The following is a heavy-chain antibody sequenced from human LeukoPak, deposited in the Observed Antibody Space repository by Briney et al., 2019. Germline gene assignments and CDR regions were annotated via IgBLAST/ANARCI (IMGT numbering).Heavy chain of an antibody. J-gene: IGHJ4*01. CDR1: DGSINTYF. D-gene: IGHD6-19*01. Sequence: SETLSLTCSVSDGSINTYFWSWIRQPAGKGLEWIGRIDSSGTTSINPSLKSRVTISQDKSKKQFSLKLSSVTAADTAVYYCATGGYSAWCDYWGHGTQVIVSS. CDR3: ATGGYSAWCDY. CDR2: IDSSGTT. V-gene: IGHV4-4*07.